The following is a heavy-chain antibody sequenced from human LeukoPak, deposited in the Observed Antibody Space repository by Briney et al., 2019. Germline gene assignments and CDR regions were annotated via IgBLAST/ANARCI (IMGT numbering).Heavy chain of an antibody. CDR3: ARVGRYYYDSSGYYSYDD. V-gene: IGHV1-2*02. D-gene: IGHD3-22*01. J-gene: IGHJ4*02. Sequence: ASVKVSCKASGYTFTSYGISWVRQAPGQGLEWMGWINPNSGGTNYAQKFQGRVTMTRDTSISTAYMELSRLRSDDTAVYYCARVGRYYYDSSGYYSYDDWGQGTLVTVSS. CDR2: INPNSGGT. CDR1: GYTFTSYG.